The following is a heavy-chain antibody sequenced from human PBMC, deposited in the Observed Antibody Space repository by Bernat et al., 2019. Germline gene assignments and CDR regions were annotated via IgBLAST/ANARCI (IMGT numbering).Heavy chain of an antibody. J-gene: IGHJ6*02. CDR2: IWYDGSNK. D-gene: IGHD5-12*01. CDR1: GFTFSSYA. CDR3: ARDRDIVATSSYYYYYGMDV. Sequence: QVQLVESGGGVVQPGRSLRLSCAASGFTFSSYAMHWVRQAPGKGLEWVAVIWYDGSNKYYADSVKGRFTISRDNSKNTLYLQMNSLRAEDTAVYYCARDRDIVATSSYYYYYGMDVWGQGTTVTVSS. V-gene: IGHV3-30*07.